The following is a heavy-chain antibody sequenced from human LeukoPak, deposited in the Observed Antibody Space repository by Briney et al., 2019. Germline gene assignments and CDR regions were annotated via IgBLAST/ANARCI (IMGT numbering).Heavy chain of an antibody. D-gene: IGHD3-22*01. V-gene: IGHV1-18*01. J-gene: IGHJ4*02. CDR2: ISAYNGNT. CDR3: ARAPSYDSSGYYYSL. Sequence: ASAKVSCKASGYTFTSYGISWVRQAPGQGLEWMGWISAYNGNTNYAQKLQGRVTMTTDTSTSTAYMELRSLRSDDTAVYYCARAPSYDSSGYYYSLWGQGTLVTVSS. CDR1: GYTFTSYG.